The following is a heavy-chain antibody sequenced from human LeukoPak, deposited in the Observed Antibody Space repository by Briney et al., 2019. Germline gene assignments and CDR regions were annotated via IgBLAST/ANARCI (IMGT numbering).Heavy chain of an antibody. V-gene: IGHV4-4*02. D-gene: IGHD2-15*01. CDR3: ARDSLGYCSGGSCPLAY. CDR1: GGSISSSNW. Sequence: SETPSLTCAVSGGSISSSNWWSWVRQPPGKGLEWIGEIYHSGSTNYNPSLKSRVTISIDKSKNQFSLKLSSVTAADTAVYYCARDSLGYCSGGSCPLAYWGQGTLVTVSS. J-gene: IGHJ4*02. CDR2: IYHSGST.